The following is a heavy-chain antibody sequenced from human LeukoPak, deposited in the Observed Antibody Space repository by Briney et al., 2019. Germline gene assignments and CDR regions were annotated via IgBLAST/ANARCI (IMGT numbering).Heavy chain of an antibody. D-gene: IGHD2-2*02. CDR2: ISKGRDYI. J-gene: IGHJ6*02. V-gene: IGHV3-21*01. CDR1: RFTLSNYK. CDR3: ARQYCDSTSFYIGNYYYGMDV. Sequence: GGSLRLSCAASRFTLSNYKMNWVRRAPGRGLEWVAYISKGRDYIYYVDSVKGRFTISRDNAENSLYLQMNSLRAADTAVYYCARQYCDSTSFYIGNYYYGMDVWGQGTTVTVSS.